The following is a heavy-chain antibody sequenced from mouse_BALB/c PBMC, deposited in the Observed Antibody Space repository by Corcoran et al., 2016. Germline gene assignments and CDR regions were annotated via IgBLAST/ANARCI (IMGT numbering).Heavy chain of an antibody. CDR3: ANWDWYFDV. D-gene: IGHD4-1*01. J-gene: IGHJ1*01. CDR2: IDPANGNT. V-gene: IGHV14-3*02. Sequence: EIQLELSGAELVKPGASDRLACTAAGFNIKDTYMQWVKQRAEQGLEWIGRIDPANGNTKYDPKFQGKATITADTSSNTAYLQLSSLTSEDTAVYYCANWDWYFDVWGAGTTVTVSS. CDR1: GFNIKDTY.